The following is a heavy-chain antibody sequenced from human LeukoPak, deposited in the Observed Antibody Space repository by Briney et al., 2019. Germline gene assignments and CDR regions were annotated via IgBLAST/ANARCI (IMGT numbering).Heavy chain of an antibody. J-gene: IGHJ6*02. Sequence: SETLSLTCTVSGGSISSYYWSWIRQPPGKGLEWIGYIYYSGSTNYNPSLKSRVTISVDTSKNQFSLKLSSVTAADTAVYYCARRSRKAMAYYYYGMDVWGQGTTVTVSS. CDR1: GGSISSYY. V-gene: IGHV4-59*08. CDR2: IYYSGST. CDR3: ARRSRKAMAYYYYGMDV. D-gene: IGHD5-18*01.